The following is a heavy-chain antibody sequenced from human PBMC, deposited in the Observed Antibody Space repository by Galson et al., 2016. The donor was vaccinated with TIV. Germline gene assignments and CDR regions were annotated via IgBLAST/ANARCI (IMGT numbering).Heavy chain of an antibody. V-gene: IGHV1-8*02. CDR1: GYSFINHD. CDR2: MNPYSGNT. D-gene: IGHD3-16*01. CDR3: ARAVGGNWFDP. J-gene: IGHJ5*02. Sequence: QSGAEVKKPGESLKVSCKASGYSFINHDINWVRQATGQGLEWMGWMNPYSGNTGYAQKFQGRVTMTRNTAISTAYMELNSLTPEDTAVYYCARAVGGNWFDPWGQGTLVTVSS.